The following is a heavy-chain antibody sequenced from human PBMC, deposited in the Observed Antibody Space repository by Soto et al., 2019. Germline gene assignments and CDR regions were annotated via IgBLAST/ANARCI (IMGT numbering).Heavy chain of an antibody. V-gene: IGHV1-24*01. CDR3: ATDTGPTMPRVGWFDP. J-gene: IGHJ5*02. CDR2: FDPEDGET. CDR1: GYTLTELS. D-gene: IGHD2-2*01. Sequence: ASVKVSCKVSGYTLTELSMHWVRQAPGKGLEWMGGFDPEDGETIYAQKFQGRVTMTEDTSTDTAYTELSSLRSEDTAVYYCATDTGPTMPRVGWFDPWGQGTLVTLAS.